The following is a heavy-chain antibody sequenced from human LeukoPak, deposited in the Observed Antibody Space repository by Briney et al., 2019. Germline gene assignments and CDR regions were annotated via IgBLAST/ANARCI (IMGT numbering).Heavy chain of an antibody. CDR1: GGSISSGGYY. V-gene: IGHV4-30-2*01. J-gene: IGHJ3*02. CDR3: ARATDIVVVPAAIGAFDI. D-gene: IGHD2-2*02. Sequence: SQTLSLTCTVSGGSISSGGYYWSWIRQPPGKGLEWIGYIYHSGSTYYNPSLKSRVTISVDRSKNQFSLELSSVTAADTAVYYCARATDIVVVPAAIGAFDIWGQGTMVTVSS. CDR2: IYHSGST.